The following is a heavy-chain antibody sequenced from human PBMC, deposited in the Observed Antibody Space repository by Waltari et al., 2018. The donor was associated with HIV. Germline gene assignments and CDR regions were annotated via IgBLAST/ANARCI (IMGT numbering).Heavy chain of an antibody. Sequence: QVQLQQWCAGLVKPAEPLSLNCAVYVGSLNNFFWSFVRQSQGKGFEWIGEINHSGKTDYNPSLKGRVSLSIDPSKKQFYLELTPMTVADTAIYYCARRRWRTTMVFVVKGGVFDIWGQGTEVTVSS. CDR3: ARRRWRTTMVFVVKGGVFDI. CDR1: VGSLNNFF. J-gene: IGHJ3*02. CDR2: INHSGKT. V-gene: IGHV4-34*02. D-gene: IGHD2-21*01.